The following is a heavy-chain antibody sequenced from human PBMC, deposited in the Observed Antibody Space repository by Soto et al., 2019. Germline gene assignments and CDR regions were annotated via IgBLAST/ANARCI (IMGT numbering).Heavy chain of an antibody. CDR2: ISYDESDK. Sequence: ESGGGVVQPGRSLRLSCAASGFTFSTYPMHWVRQAPGKGLEWVAVISYDESDKYYIDSVKGRFTISRDNSKDTLHLQMNSLRVEDTAIYYCARDLSLAAHYSHYYGMDVWGQGTTVTVSS. CDR1: GFTFSTYP. V-gene: IGHV3-30-3*01. CDR3: ARDLSLAAHYSHYYGMDV. J-gene: IGHJ6*02.